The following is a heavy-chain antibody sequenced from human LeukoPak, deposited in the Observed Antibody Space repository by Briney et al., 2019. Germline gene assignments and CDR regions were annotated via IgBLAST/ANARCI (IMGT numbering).Heavy chain of an antibody. V-gene: IGHV3-23*01. CDR2: ITGSGGHI. Sequence: TGGSLRLSCAASGFTFSTYAMSWGRQAPGKGMEWVSTITGSGGHIYYADSVKGRFTISRDNSKSTLSLQMNSLRAEDTAVYYCAKRGGYSSGWYYFDYWGQGTLVTVSS. D-gene: IGHD6-19*01. CDR3: AKRGGYSSGWYYFDY. J-gene: IGHJ4*02. CDR1: GFTFSTYA.